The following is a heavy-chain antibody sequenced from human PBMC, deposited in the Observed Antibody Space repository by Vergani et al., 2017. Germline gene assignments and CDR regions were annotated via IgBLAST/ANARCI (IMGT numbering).Heavy chain of an antibody. Sequence: EVQLLESGGGLVQPGGSLRLSCAASGFTFSSYAMSWVRQAPGKGLEWVSTISGSGGSTYYADSVKGRFTIARDNSKNTLYLQMNSLRAEDTAVYYCTRPLYGIAALETWGQGALVTVSS. D-gene: IGHD6-13*01. CDR2: ISGSGGST. J-gene: IGHJ5*02. CDR3: TRPLYGIAALET. CDR1: GFTFSSYA. V-gene: IGHV3-23*01.